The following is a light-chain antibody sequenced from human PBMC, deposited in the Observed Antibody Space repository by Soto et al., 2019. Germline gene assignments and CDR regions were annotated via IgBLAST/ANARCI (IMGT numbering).Light chain of an antibody. Sequence: DIQMTQSPSLVSASVGDSVTISCRASQDISWRLAWFQHRPGKAXRLLVYAASTLQSGVPSRFSGSGSGTDFTLTISSLQPEDFATYDGQQSYRTPPGTFGQGTKVDNK. CDR1: QDISWR. V-gene: IGKV1-12*01. CDR3: QQSYRTPPGT. CDR2: AAS. J-gene: IGKJ1*01.